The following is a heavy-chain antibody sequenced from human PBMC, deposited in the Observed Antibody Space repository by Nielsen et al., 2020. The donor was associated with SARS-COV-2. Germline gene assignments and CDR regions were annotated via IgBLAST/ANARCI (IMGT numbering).Heavy chain of an antibody. CDR2: INPSGGST. D-gene: IGHD5-18*01. Sequence: ASVKVSCKASGYTFTSYYMHWVRQATGQGLEWMGIINPSGGSTSYAQKFQGRVTMTRDTSTSTVYMELSSLRSEDTAVYYCAREGGGYSYGYSLGYWGQGTLVTVSS. V-gene: IGHV1-46*01. CDR3: AREGGGYSYGYSLGY. CDR1: GYTFTSYY. J-gene: IGHJ4*02.